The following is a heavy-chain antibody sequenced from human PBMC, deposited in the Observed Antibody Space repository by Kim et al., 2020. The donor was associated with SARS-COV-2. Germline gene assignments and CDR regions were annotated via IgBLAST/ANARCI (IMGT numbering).Heavy chain of an antibody. J-gene: IGHJ4*02. V-gene: IGHV1-58*01. CDR3: AAGPYNWND. D-gene: IGHD1-20*01. Sequence: GNTNYAQKFQERVTITRDMSTSTAYMELSSLRSEDTAVYYCAAGPYNWNDWGQGTLVTVSS. CDR2: GNT.